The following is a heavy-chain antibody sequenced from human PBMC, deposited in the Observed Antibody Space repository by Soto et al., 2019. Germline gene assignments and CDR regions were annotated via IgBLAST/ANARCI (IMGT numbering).Heavy chain of an antibody. Sequence: SETLSLTCTVSGGSISRSSYYWGWIRRPPGKGLEWIGSIYYSGSTYYNPSLKSRVTISVDTSRNQFSLKLSSVTAADTAVYYCARLPIGMTTVSYFDYWGQGTLVTVSS. J-gene: IGHJ4*02. CDR1: GGSISRSSYY. V-gene: IGHV4-39*01. D-gene: IGHD4-17*01. CDR3: ARLPIGMTTVSYFDY. CDR2: IYYSGST.